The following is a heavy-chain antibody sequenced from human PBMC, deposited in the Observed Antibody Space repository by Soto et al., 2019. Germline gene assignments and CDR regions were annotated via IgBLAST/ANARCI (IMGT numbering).Heavy chain of an antibody. Sequence: QVQLVQSGAEVKKPRASVKVSCKASGYTFTGYYMHWVRQAPGQGLEWMGWINPNSGGTNYAQKFEGWVTMIRDSCISRACMGRSRLRSDDRAVYYCARGGGSGSIYYCDSWGQGTLVTVSS. CDR2: INPNSGGT. D-gene: IGHD3-10*01. CDR3: ARGGGSGSIYYCDS. CDR1: GYTFTGYY. J-gene: IGHJ4*02. V-gene: IGHV1-2*04.